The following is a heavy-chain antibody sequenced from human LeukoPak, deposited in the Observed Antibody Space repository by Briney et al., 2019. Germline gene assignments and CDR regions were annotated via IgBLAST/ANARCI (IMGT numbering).Heavy chain of an antibody. CDR3: AKGGIVALTLFDY. Sequence: PGGSLRLSCAASRFTFSSCAMSWVRQAPGKGLEWVSTISGSTGSTYYADSVKGRFTISRDNSKNTLYLQMNSLRAEDTAVYYCAKGGIVALTLFDYWGQGTLVTVSS. J-gene: IGHJ4*02. CDR1: RFTFSSCA. CDR2: ISGSTGST. V-gene: IGHV3-23*01. D-gene: IGHD5-12*01.